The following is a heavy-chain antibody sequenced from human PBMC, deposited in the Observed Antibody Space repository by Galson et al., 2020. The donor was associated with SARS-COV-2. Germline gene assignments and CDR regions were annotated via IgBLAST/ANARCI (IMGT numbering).Heavy chain of an antibody. J-gene: IGHJ2*01. D-gene: IGHD6-13*01. CDR1: GLTFSKYT. CDR2: MSSSGSQI. V-gene: IGHV3-21*01. CDR3: ARALGTAVVYYWYFDL. Sequence: GGSLRLSCAASGLTFSKYTMNWVRQAPGKGPEWLSSMSSSGSQIYYAALVRGRFTISRDNAGNSLYLQMNSLRPEDTAVYYCARALGTAVVYYWYFDLWGPGTLVTVSS.